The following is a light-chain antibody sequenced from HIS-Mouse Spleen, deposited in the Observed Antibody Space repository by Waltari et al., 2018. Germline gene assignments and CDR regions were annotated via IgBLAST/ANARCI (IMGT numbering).Light chain of an antibody. Sequence: QLVLTQSPSASASLGASVKLTCTLSSGHSSYAIAWHQQQPEKGPRYLMKLNSDGSPSKGEGVPGRCSGSSSGAERYLTISSLQSEDEADYYCQTWGTGILVVFGGGTKLTVL. V-gene: IGLV4-69*01. CDR1: SGHSSYA. J-gene: IGLJ2*01. CDR2: LNSDGSP. CDR3: QTWGTGILVV.